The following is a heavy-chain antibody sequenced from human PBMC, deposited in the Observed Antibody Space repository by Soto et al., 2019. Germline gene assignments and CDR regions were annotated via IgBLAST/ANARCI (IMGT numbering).Heavy chain of an antibody. CDR3: ARVPAP. V-gene: IGHV4-39*07. CDR2: IFYSGST. J-gene: IGHJ5*02. Sequence: SATMAITCPVDGCSILCSSYYWGWIRQPPGKGLEWIGSIFYSGSTYYNPSLKSRVTISVDRSKNQFSLKLSSVTAADTAVYYCARVPAPWGQGTLVT. D-gene: IGHD2-2*01. CDR1: GCSILCSSYY.